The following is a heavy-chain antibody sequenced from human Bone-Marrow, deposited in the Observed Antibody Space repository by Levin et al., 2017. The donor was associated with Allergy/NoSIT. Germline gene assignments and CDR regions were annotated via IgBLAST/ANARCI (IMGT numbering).Heavy chain of an antibody. J-gene: IGHJ6*03. CDR3: AREGADCSSTSCYYYYYMDV. Sequence: GASVKVSCKASGYTFTSYAMNWVRQAPGQGLEWMGWINTNTGNPTYAQGFTGRFVFSLDTSVSTAYLQISSLKAEDTAVYYCAREGADCSSTSCYYYYYMDVWGKGTTVTVSS. V-gene: IGHV7-4-1*02. CDR2: INTNTGNP. D-gene: IGHD2-2*01. CDR1: GYTFTSYA.